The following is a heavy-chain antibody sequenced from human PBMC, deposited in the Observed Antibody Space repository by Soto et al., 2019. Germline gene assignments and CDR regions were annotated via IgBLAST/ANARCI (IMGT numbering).Heavy chain of an antibody. D-gene: IGHD4-17*01. CDR1: GFTVSSNY. J-gene: IGHJ6*03. Sequence: GGSLRLSCAASGFTVSSNYMSWVRQAPGKGLEWVSVIYSGGSTYYADSVKGRFTISRDNSKNTLYLQMNSLRAEDTAVYYCARLTTAFDYYYYMDVWGNGTTVTVSS. CDR2: IYSGGST. CDR3: ARLTTAFDYYYYMDV. V-gene: IGHV3-66*01.